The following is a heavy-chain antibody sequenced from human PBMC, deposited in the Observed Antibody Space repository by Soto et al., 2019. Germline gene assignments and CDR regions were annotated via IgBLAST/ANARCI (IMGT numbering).Heavy chain of an antibody. J-gene: IGHJ5*02. CDR3: ARELWGLGNWFDP. D-gene: IGHD2-21*01. CDR2: ISSSSSYI. Sequence: EVQLVESGGGLVKPGGSLRLSCAASGFTFSSYSMNWVRQAPGKGLEWVSSISSSSSYIYYADSVKGRFTISRDNAKNSLYLQMNSLRAEDTAVYYCARELWGLGNWFDPWGQGTLVTVSS. CDR1: GFTFSSYS. V-gene: IGHV3-21*01.